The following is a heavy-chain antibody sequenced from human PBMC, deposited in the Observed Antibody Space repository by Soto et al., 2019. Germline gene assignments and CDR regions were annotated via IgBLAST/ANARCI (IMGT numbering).Heavy chain of an antibody. V-gene: IGHV3-48*03. CDR1: GFTFSTYH. Sequence: EVQLVESGGGLVQPGGSLILSCAASGFTFSTYHMNWVRQAPGKGLEWVSYIHSGSSRIYYADSVKGRFTISRDNAKKSLYLQMNSLRAEDTAVYYCARDGSTVTTNYHYAMDVWGQGTTVTVSS. D-gene: IGHD4-17*01. CDR2: IHSGSSRI. CDR3: ARDGSTVTTNYHYAMDV. J-gene: IGHJ6*02.